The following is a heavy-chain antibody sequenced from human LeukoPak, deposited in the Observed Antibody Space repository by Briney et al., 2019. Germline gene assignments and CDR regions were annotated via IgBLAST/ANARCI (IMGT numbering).Heavy chain of an antibody. Sequence: GGSLRLSCAASGFTFSSYAMHWVRQAPGKGLEWVAVISYDGSNKYYADSVKGRFTISRDNSKNTLYLQMNSLRAEDTAVYYCAKGSSLAVAGTMGYYDYYYMDVWGKGTTVTISS. CDR2: ISYDGSNK. D-gene: IGHD6-19*01. CDR1: GFTFSSYA. CDR3: AKGSSLAVAGTMGYYDYYYMDV. J-gene: IGHJ6*03. V-gene: IGHV3-30*04.